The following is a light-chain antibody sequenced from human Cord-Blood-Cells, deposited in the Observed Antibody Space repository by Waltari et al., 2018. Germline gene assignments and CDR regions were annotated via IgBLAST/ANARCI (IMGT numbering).Light chain of an antibody. CDR3: QQYNNWPWT. CDR1: QSVSST. J-gene: IGKJ1*01. CDR2: GAS. Sequence: EIVMTQSPATLSVSPGERATLSCRASQSVSSTSAWYQQKPGQAPRPLIYGASTRATGIPARFSGSGSGTEFTLTISSQQSEDFAVYYCQQYNNWPWTFGQGTKVEIK. V-gene: IGKV3-15*01.